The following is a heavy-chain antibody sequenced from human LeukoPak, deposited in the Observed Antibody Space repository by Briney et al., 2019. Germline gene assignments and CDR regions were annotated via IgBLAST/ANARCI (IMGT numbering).Heavy chain of an antibody. V-gene: IGHV4-38-2*02. J-gene: IGHJ6*03. D-gene: IGHD4-11*01. Sequence: WETLSLTCTASGYSISSGYYWGCIRQPPGKGLGWTVSIYHSGSTYYNPSLRSRFTLSVDTSKNQFSLKLSSVPAAYTAVYYCARDHGPTVATSPFYSYYMDVWGKGTTVSVSS. CDR1: GYSISSGYY. CDR3: ARDHGPTVATSPFYSYYMDV. CDR2: IYHSGST.